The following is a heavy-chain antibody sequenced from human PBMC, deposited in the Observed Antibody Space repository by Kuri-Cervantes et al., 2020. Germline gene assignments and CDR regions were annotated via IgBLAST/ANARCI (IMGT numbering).Heavy chain of an antibody. Sequence: ASVKVSCKASGYTFSSYAISWVRQAPGQGLEWMGWISAYNGNTNYAQKLQGRVTMTTDTSTSTAYMELRSLRSDDTAVYYCARVDYCSGGSCYSPRAFDYWGQGTLVTVSS. D-gene: IGHD2-15*01. V-gene: IGHV1-18*01. J-gene: IGHJ4*02. CDR1: GYTFSSYA. CDR2: ISAYNGNT. CDR3: ARVDYCSGGSCYSPRAFDY.